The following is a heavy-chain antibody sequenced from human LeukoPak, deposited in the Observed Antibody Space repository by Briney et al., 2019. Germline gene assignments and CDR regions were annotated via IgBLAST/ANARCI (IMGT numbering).Heavy chain of an antibody. D-gene: IGHD3-16*01. V-gene: IGHV4-59*01. CDR2: IYYSGST. CDR1: GGSFSSYY. Sequence: ASETLSLTCAVYGGSFSSYYWSWIRQPPGKGLEWIGYIYYSGSTNYNPSLKSRVTISVDTSKNQFSLKLSSVTAADTAVYYCARSLKVSGPRGSPGESYFDYWGQGTLVTVSS. J-gene: IGHJ4*02. CDR3: ARSLKVSGPRGSPGESYFDY.